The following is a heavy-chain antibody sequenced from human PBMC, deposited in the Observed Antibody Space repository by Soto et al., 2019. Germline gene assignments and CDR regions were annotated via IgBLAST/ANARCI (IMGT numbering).Heavy chain of an antibody. D-gene: IGHD4-17*01. CDR1: GGSINDGAYY. CDR3: ARSNYGDYGAQPDH. CDR2: IRYSGST. Sequence: QVQLQESGPGLVKPAQTLSLTCTVSGGSINDGAYYWNCVRQHPEKGLEWSGYIRYSGSTYYNPSLKSRVIISLDTCKNQFSLMLSSVTAADTAVYYCARSNYGDYGAQPDHWGQGTPVTVSS. V-gene: IGHV4-31*03. J-gene: IGHJ4*02.